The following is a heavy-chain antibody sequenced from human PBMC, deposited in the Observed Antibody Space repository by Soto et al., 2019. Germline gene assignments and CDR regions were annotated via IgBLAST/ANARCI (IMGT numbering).Heavy chain of an antibody. J-gene: IGHJ6*02. CDR1: GFTFSTYS. CDR2: ISSSSSYI. Sequence: EVQLVESGGGLVKPGGSLRLSCAASGFTFSTYSMNWVRQAPGKGLEWVSSISSSSSYIYYADSVQGRFTSSRDNSMNSLYMQMNSQRDEDTAVYYCAKYDGSGYYWHYYYYGMDVWGQGTTVTVSS. V-gene: IGHV3-21*01. CDR3: AKYDGSGYYWHYYYYGMDV. D-gene: IGHD3-22*01.